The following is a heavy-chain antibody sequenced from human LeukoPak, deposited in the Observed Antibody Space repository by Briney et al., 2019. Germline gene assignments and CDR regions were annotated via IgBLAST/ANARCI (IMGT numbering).Heavy chain of an antibody. CDR2: IIPIFGTA. D-gene: IGHD3-9*01. J-gene: IGHJ6*02. V-gene: IGHV1-69*13. Sequence: SVEVSCKASGGTFSSYAISWVRQAPGQGLEWMGGIIPIFGTANYAQKFQGRVTITADESTSTAYMELSSLRSEDTAVYYCARESSSYFDFRYGMDVWGQGTTVTVSS. CDR3: ARESSSYFDFRYGMDV. CDR1: GGTFSSYA.